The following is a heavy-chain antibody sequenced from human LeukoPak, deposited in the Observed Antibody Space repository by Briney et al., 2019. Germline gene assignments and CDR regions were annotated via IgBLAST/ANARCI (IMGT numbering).Heavy chain of an antibody. D-gene: IGHD2-2*01. J-gene: IGHJ5*02. CDR3: ARREVVPAAMGSTKNWFDP. CDR1: GGSISSGGYY. V-gene: IGHV4-31*03. Sequence: PSETLPLTCTVSGGSISSGGYYWSWIRQHPGKGLEWIGYIYYSGSTYYNPSLKSRVTISVDTSKNQFSLKLSSVTAADTAVYYCARREVVPAAMGSTKNWFDPWGQGTLVTVSS. CDR2: IYYSGST.